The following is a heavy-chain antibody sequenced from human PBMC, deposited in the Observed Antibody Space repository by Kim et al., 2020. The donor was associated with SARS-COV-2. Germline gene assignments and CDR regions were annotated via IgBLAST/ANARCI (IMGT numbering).Heavy chain of an antibody. CDR3: AKDPFYFGAGTLDS. J-gene: IGHJ5*01. D-gene: IGHD2-21*01. CDR1: GFSFHSYG. V-gene: IGHV3-30*18. Sequence: GGSLRLSCAPSGFSFHSYGMHWVRQAPGRGLEWVAFISYDGRSQYYADSVKGRFTISRDNVKNMLSLLVDSVTVEDAAVYFCAKDPFYFGAGTLDS. CDR2: ISYDGRSQ.